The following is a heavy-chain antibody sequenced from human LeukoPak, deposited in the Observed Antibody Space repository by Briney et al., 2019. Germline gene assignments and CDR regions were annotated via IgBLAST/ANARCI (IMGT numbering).Heavy chain of an antibody. CDR1: GFTFSSYE. D-gene: IGHD6-19*01. CDR2: ISSSGSTI. CDR3: ARGVSRGWYYFDY. V-gene: IGHV3-48*03. Sequence: GGSLRLSCAASGFTFSSYEMNWVRQAPGKGLEWVSYISSSGSTIYYADSVKGRFTISRDNAKNSLYLQMNSLRAEDTAVYYCARGVSRGWYYFDYWGQGTLVTVSS. J-gene: IGHJ4*02.